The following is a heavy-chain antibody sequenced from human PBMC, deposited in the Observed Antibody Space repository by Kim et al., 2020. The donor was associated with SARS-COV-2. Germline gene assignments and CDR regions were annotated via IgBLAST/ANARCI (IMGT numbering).Heavy chain of an antibody. J-gene: IGHJ4*02. D-gene: IGHD3-22*01. Sequence: SETLSLTCTVSGGSISSYYWSWIRQPPGKGLEWIGYIYYSGSTNYNPSLKSRVTISVDTSKNQFSLKLSSVTAADTAVYYCARLGSDSSGYYHLDYWGQGTLVTVSS. CDR3: ARLGSDSSGYYHLDY. CDR2: IYYSGST. CDR1: GGSISSYY. V-gene: IGHV4-59*01.